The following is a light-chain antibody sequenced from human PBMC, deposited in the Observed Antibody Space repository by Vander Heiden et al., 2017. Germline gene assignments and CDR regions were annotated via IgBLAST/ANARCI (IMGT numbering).Light chain of an antibody. CDR3: QQDNSSPGT. CDR1: QSISSW. V-gene: IGKV1-5*03. J-gene: IGKJ1*01. Sequence: DIQMTQSPSTLSASVGDRVTITCRASQSISSWLAGYQQKPGKAPKRLIYKASSLESGVPSRFSGSGSGTEFTLTISSLQPDDFATYYCQQDNSSPGTFGQGTKVXIK. CDR2: KAS.